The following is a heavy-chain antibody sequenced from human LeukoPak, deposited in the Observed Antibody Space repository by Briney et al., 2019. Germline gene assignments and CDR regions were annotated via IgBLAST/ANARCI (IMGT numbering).Heavy chain of an antibody. D-gene: IGHD5-24*01. CDR2: ISYDGSNK. J-gene: IGHJ4*02. Sequence: PGGSLRLSCAASGFTFSSYAMHWVRQAPGKGLEWVAVISYDGSNKYYADSMKRRSITSRNNSKNTPYLQRTSLGAENTSVYYCGRAYGYIPQLDYWGQGTMVTVSS. V-gene: IGHV3-30*04. CDR1: GFTFSSYA. CDR3: GRAYGYIPQLDY.